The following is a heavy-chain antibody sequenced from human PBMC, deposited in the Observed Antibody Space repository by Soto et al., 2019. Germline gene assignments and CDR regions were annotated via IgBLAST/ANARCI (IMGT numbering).Heavy chain of an antibody. Sequence: QVQLVQSGAAVKKPGASVKVSCKASGYTFTSYGFSWVRQAPGQGLEWMGWISAYNGNTNYAQKLQGRVTMTTDKSTSTAYMELRSLRSDDTAVYYCASYHLNSYYYGMDVWGQGTTVTVSS. V-gene: IGHV1-18*01. CDR3: ASYHLNSYYYGMDV. CDR1: GYTFTSYG. J-gene: IGHJ6*02. CDR2: ISAYNGNT.